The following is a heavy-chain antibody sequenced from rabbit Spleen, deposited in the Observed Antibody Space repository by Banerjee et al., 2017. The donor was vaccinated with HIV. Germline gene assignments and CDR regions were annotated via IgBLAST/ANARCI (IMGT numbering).Heavy chain of an antibody. J-gene: IGHJ4*01. CDR1: GFSFGDRDV. CDR2: INVATGKP. CDR3: ARDLAGAIGWNFYL. D-gene: IGHD4-1*01. V-gene: IGHV1S45*01. Sequence: QEQLVESGGGLVQPEGSLTLTCTASGFSFGDRDVMCWVRQAPGKGLEWIACINVATGKPVYATWAKGRFTISRASSTTVTLQMTSLTAADTATYFCARDLAGAIGWNFYLWGPGTLVTVS.